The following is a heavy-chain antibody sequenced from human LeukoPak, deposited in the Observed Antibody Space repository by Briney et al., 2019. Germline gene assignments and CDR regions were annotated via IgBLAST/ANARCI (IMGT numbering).Heavy chain of an antibody. CDR2: IIPMFGTA. CDR3: AREAVARTYYFDH. CDR1: GGTFSSYA. Sequence: ASVRVSCKASGGTFSSYAIGWVRQAPGQGREWMGGIIPMFGTANYAQNFQGRVTITADESTSTAYMELSSLRSEDPAVYYRAREAVARTYYFDHWGQGTLVSVSS. V-gene: IGHV1-69*13. J-gene: IGHJ4*02. D-gene: IGHD6-19*01.